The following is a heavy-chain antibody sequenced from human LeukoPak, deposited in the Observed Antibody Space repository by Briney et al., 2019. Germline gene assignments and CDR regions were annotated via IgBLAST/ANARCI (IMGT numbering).Heavy chain of an antibody. CDR3: ARARDTAMELDAFDI. D-gene: IGHD5-18*01. CDR2: IYYSGST. Sequence: SETLSLTCTVSGGSISSSSYYWGWIRQPPGKGLEWIGSIYYSGSTYYNPSLRSRVTISVDTSKNQFSLKLSSVTAADTAVYYCARARDTAMELDAFDIWGQGTMVTVSS. CDR1: GGSISSSSYY. J-gene: IGHJ3*02. V-gene: IGHV4-39*07.